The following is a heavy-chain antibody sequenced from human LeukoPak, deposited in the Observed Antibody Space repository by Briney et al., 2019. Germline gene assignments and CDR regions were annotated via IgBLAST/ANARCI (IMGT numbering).Heavy chain of an antibody. V-gene: IGHV3-23*01. J-gene: IGHJ4*02. CDR3: ATYRQVLLPFES. D-gene: IGHD2-8*02. CDR1: GFTFSNYA. Sequence: GGSLRLSCAASGFTFSNYAMSWVRQAPGKGLEWVSSIFPSGGEIHYADSVRGRFTISRDNSKSTLSLQMNSLRAEDTAIYYCATYRQVLLPFESWGQGTLVTISS. CDR2: IFPSGGEI.